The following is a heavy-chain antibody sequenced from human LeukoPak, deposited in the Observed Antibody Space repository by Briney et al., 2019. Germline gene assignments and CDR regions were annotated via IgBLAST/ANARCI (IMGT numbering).Heavy chain of an antibody. CDR1: GFTFSSYW. D-gene: IGHD3-22*01. CDR2: IKQDGSEK. Sequence: PGGSLRLSCEVSGFTFSSYWMNWVRQAPGKGLEWVANIKQDGSEKYYVESVKGRFTISRDNSKNTLYLQMNSLRAEDTAVYYCARVLNYYDSSGYYFSYWGQGTLVTVSS. J-gene: IGHJ4*02. CDR3: ARVLNYYDSSGYYFSY. V-gene: IGHV3-7*02.